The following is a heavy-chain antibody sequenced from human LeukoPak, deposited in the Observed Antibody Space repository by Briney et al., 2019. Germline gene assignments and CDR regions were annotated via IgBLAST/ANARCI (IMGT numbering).Heavy chain of an antibody. V-gene: IGHV1-3*01. CDR1: AYTFTSYA. D-gene: IGHD2-2*01. J-gene: IGHJ6*04. Sequence: GTSVKVSCKAAAYTFTSYAMHWLRQAPGQRLERMGWINAGNGNTKYSQKFQGRVTITRDTSASTAYMELSSLRSEDTAVYYCAREYEDIVVVPAGGYYGMDVWGKGTTVTVSS. CDR2: INAGNGNT. CDR3: AREYEDIVVVPAGGYYGMDV.